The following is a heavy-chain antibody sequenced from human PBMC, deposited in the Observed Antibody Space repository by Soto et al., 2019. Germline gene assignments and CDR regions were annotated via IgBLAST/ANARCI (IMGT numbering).Heavy chain of an antibody. CDR3: ARTPLL. V-gene: IGHV4-31*03. CDR2: IYYSGRTYYN. J-gene: IGHJ4*02. D-gene: IGHD1-26*01. CDR1: GGSISSGGYY. Sequence: QVQLQESGPGLVKPSQTLSLTCTVSGGSISSGGYYWSWIRQHPGKGLEWIGYIYYSGRTYYNYYNPSLESRVTISVDTSKNQFSLKLSSVTAADMAVYYCARTPLLWGQGTLVTVSS.